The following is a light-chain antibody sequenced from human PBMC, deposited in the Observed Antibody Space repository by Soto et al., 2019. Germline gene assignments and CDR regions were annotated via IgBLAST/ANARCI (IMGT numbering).Light chain of an antibody. V-gene: IGKV3-15*01. CDR1: QSVSSN. CDR2: GAS. J-gene: IGKJ4*01. CDR3: QQYNNWPLT. Sequence: EIVMTQSPATLSVSPWERATLSCRASQSVSSNLAWYQQKPGQAPRLLIYGASTRATGIPARFSGSGSGTEFTLTISSLQSVDLSVYYCQQYNNWPLTVGGGTKVEIQ.